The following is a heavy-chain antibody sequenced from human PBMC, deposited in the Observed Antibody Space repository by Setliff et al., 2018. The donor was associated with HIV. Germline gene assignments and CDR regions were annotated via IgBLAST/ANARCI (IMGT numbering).Heavy chain of an antibody. V-gene: IGHV3-21*05. CDR1: GFTFSSYS. J-gene: IGHJ4*02. CDR2: ISSSSSYR. CDR3: ARDGAYYYDSSGHYRYYFDY. D-gene: IGHD3-22*01. Sequence: PGGSLRLSCAASGFTFSSYSMNWVRQAPGKGLEWVSYISSSSSYRYYAGSVKGRVTISRANAKNSLYLQMNSLRAEDTAVYYCARDGAYYYDSSGHYRYYFDYWGQGTLVTVSS.